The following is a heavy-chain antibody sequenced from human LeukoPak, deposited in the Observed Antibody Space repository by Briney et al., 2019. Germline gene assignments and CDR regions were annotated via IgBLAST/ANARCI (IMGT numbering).Heavy chain of an antibody. CDR1: GYTFTSYG. J-gene: IGHJ2*01. CDR2: ISAYNGNT. CDR3: ARPILRDYGDYYPWYFDL. V-gene: IGHV1-18*01. Sequence: ASVKVSCKASGYTFTSYGISWVRQAPGQGLEWMGWISAYNGNTNYAQKLQGRVTMTTDTSTSTAYMELRSLRSDDTAVYYCARPILRDYGDYYPWYFDLWGRGTLVTVSS. D-gene: IGHD4-17*01.